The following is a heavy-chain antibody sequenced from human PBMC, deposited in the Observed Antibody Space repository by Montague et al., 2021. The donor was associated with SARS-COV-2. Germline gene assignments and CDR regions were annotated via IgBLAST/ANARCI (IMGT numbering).Heavy chain of an antibody. Sequence: SETLSLTCSVSGGSINNYYWGWVRQSPGKGLEWIGYIYYSGSVTTSYXXXLKSRVTTSIDTSKNHFSLRLTSVTPADAAVYCCAREVVGVKTNWLDTWGQGTLVTVSS. CDR3: AREVVGVKTNWLDT. CDR2: IYYSGSVTT. V-gene: IGHV4-59*13. D-gene: IGHD3-16*01. CDR1: GGSINNYY. J-gene: IGHJ5*02.